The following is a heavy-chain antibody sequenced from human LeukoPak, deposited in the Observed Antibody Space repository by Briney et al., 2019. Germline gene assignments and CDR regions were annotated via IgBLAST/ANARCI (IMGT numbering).Heavy chain of an antibody. CDR3: ARCEGRNYYYYYMDV. V-gene: IGHV3-71*01. CDR1: GFIVSSNY. CDR2: VKSKTYGETT. Sequence: GGSLRLSCAASGFIVSSNYMNWVRQAPGKGLEWLGFVKSKTYGETTEYAASVKGRFTISRDDSKGIAYLQVNSLKTEDTALYFCARCEGRNYYYYYMDVWGKGTTVTVSS. J-gene: IGHJ6*03.